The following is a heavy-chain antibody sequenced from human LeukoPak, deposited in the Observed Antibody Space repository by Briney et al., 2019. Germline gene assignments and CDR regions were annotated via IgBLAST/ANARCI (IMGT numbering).Heavy chain of an antibody. V-gene: IGHV3-66*02. CDR3: ARGYSYDSSGLDAFDI. J-gene: IGHJ3*02. Sequence: PGGSLRLSCAASGFTVSSNYMSWVRQAPGKGLEWVSVIYSGGSKYYENSVKGRFTISRDNSKNTLYLQMNSLRAEDTAVYYCARGYSYDSSGLDAFDIWGQGTMVTVSS. CDR1: GFTVSSNY. CDR2: IYSGGSK. D-gene: IGHD3-22*01.